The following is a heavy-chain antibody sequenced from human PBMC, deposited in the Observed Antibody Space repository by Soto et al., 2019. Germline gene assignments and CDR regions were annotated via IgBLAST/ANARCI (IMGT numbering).Heavy chain of an antibody. V-gene: IGHV1-69*02. CDR1: GDTFNFYS. J-gene: IGHJ4*02. CDR2: VNPIVSMS. D-gene: IGHD3-10*01. Sequence: QVQLVQSGAEVKRPGSSVKVSCKASGDTFNFYSINWVRQAPGLGLEWMGRVNPIVSMSNYAQKFQGRVTMTPDKSTRTAYMERSSLRSEDTAIYYCASSYGSGYRAFDYWGQGALVTVSS. CDR3: ASSYGSGYRAFDY.